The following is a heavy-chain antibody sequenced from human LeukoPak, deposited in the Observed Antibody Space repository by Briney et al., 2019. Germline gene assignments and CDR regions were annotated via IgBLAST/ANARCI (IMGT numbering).Heavy chain of an antibody. V-gene: IGHV3-23*01. Sequence: GGSLRLSCAASGFTFSSSAMSWVRQAPGKGLEWVSAISNNGGYTYYADSVQGRFTIYRDNSKSTLCLQMNSLRAEDTAVYYCAKQLGYCSDGSCYFPYWGQGTLVTVSS. J-gene: IGHJ4*02. CDR3: AKQLGYCSDGSCYFPY. D-gene: IGHD2-15*01. CDR1: GFTFSSSA. CDR2: ISNNGGYT.